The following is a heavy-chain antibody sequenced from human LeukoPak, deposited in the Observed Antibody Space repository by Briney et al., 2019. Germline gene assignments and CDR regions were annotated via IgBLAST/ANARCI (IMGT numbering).Heavy chain of an antibody. D-gene: IGHD6-19*01. V-gene: IGHV4-39*01. CDR1: GDSISNYY. Sequence: SETLSLTCTVSGDSISNYYWGWIRQPPGKGLEWIGSIYYSGSTYYNPSLKSRVTISVDTSKNQFSLKLSSVTAADTAVYYCARYYSSGWYYFDYWGQGTLVTVSS. CDR2: IYYSGST. J-gene: IGHJ4*02. CDR3: ARYYSSGWYYFDY.